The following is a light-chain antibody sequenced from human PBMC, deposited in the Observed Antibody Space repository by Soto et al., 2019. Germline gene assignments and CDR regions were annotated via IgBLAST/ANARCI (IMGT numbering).Light chain of an antibody. CDR1: KLGNKY. Sequence: SYELTQPPSVSVSPGQTASITCSGDKLGNKYACWYQQKPGQSPVLVMYENNKRPSGIPERFSGSNSGNTATLTISGTQAMDEADYYCQAWDSSTRVFGTGTKLTVL. CDR2: ENN. V-gene: IGLV3-1*01. CDR3: QAWDSSTRV. J-gene: IGLJ1*01.